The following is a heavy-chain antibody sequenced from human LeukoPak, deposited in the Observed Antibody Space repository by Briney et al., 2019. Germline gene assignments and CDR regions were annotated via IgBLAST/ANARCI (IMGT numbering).Heavy chain of an antibody. CDR3: ARVSGDYVYYYYYMDV. D-gene: IGHD2-21*02. CDR2: IYYSGST. V-gene: IGHV4-39*07. CDR1: GGSISSSSYY. J-gene: IGHJ6*03. Sequence: SETLSLTCTVSGGSISSSSYYWGWIRQPPGKGLEWIGSIYYSGSTYYNPSLKSRVTISVDTSKNQFSLKLSSVTAADTAVYYCARVSGDYVYYYYYMDVWGKGTTVTVSS.